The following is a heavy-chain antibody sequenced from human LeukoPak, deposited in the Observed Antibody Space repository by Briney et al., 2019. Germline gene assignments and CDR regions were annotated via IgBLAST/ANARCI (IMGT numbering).Heavy chain of an antibody. D-gene: IGHD2-2*01. CDR1: GFTFNNYA. V-gene: IGHV3-23*01. CDR2: ISGNGVYT. J-gene: IGHJ6*02. Sequence: GGSLRLSCAASGFTFNNYAMSWVRQAPGKGLEWVSIISGNGVYTYYADFVKGRFTISRDNSKNTLFLQMNSLRAEDTAVYYCAKDRSIVVVPAAMRLGYYYYGMDVWGQGTTVTVSS. CDR3: AKDRSIVVVPAAMRLGYYYYGMDV.